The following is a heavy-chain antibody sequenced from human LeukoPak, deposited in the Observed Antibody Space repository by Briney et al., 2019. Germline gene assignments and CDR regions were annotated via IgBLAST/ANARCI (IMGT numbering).Heavy chain of an antibody. CDR2: IYYSGST. Sequence: SQTLSLTCTVSGGSISSGDYYWSWIRQPPGKGLEWIGYIYYSGSTYYNPSLKSRVTISVDASKNQFSLKLSSVTAADTAVYYCARRNYCSSTSCYDVDAFDIWGQGTMVTVSS. V-gene: IGHV4-30-4*08. CDR3: ARRNYCSSTSCYDVDAFDI. J-gene: IGHJ3*02. D-gene: IGHD2-2*01. CDR1: GGSISSGDYY.